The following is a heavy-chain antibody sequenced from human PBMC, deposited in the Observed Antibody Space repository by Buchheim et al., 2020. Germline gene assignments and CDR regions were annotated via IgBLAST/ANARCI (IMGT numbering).Heavy chain of an antibody. CDR3: ARGGSTYVDS. V-gene: IGHV3-74*01. J-gene: IGHJ4*02. CDR2: IHSDGSVT. CDR1: GFTFSSFW. Sequence: EVQLVESGGGLVQPGGSLRLSCAASGFTFSSFWMHWVRHAPGKGLVWVSRIHSDGSVTSYADSVKGRFNISRDNAQDTLYLQMNSHRAEDTAIYYCARGGSTYVDSWGQGTL. D-gene: IGHD6-13*01.